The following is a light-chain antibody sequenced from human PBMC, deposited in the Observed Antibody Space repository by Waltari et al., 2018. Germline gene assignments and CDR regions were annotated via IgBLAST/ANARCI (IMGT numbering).Light chain of an antibody. V-gene: IGLV1-40*01. J-gene: IGLJ2*01. CDR2: RNN. Sequence: QSVLTQPPSVSGAPGQTVTISCTGSRSNIGAVYDVHWYQQVPGTAPKLLIFRNNNRPSGVPDRFSGSKSGTSASLAITGLRAEDEAYYYCQSYDSSLSGPVVFGGGDRLIVL. CDR3: QSYDSSLSGPVV. CDR1: RSNIGAVYD.